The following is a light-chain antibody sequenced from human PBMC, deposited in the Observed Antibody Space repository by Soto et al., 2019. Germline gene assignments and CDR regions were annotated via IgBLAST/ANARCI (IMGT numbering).Light chain of an antibody. V-gene: IGKV1-6*01. Sequence: AIQMTQSPSSLSASVGDRVIITCRASQAIRNDLGWYQQKPGKAPKLLIYTASTLQSGVPSRFSGRGSGADFTLTIRSLQPEDSATYYCLHDYSYPRTFGQGTKVDIK. CDR2: TAS. CDR3: LHDYSYPRT. CDR1: QAIRND. J-gene: IGKJ1*01.